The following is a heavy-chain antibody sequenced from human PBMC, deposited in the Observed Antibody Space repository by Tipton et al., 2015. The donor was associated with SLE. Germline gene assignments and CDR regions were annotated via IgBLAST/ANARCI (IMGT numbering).Heavy chain of an antibody. CDR3: AKRPVTTATVYFDY. CDR2: IIDGGTT. CDR1: GFTFSSYG. J-gene: IGHJ4*02. D-gene: IGHD4-17*01. Sequence: GSLRLSCAASGFTFSSYGMHWVRQAPGKGLEWVSSIIDGGTTYYTDSVKGRFTISRDNSKNTLYLQMNSLRAEDTAVYYCAKRPVTTATVYFDYWGQGTLVTVSS. V-gene: IGHV3-23*01.